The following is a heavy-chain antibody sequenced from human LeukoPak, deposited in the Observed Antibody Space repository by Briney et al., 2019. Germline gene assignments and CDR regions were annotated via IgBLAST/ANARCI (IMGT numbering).Heavy chain of an antibody. J-gene: IGHJ5*02. V-gene: IGHV4-61*02. D-gene: IGHD3-22*01. CDR1: GGSISSGSYY. Sequence: PSETLSLTCTVSGGSISSGSYYWSWIRQPAGKGLEWIGRIYTSGSTNYNPSLKSRVTISVDTSKNQFSLKLSSVTAADTAVYYCAREDYYDSSDYGWFDPWGQGTLVTVSS. CDR2: IYTSGST. CDR3: AREDYYDSSDYGWFDP.